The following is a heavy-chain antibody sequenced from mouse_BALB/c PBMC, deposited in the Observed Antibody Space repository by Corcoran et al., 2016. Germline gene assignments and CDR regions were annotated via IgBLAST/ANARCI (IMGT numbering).Heavy chain of an antibody. J-gene: IGHJ2*01. CDR1: GFNIKDTY. V-gene: IGHV14-3*02. CDR3: AIGDPDY. D-gene: IGHD3-3*01. Sequence: EVQLQQSGAELVKPGASVKLSCTASGFNIKDTYMHWVKQRPEQGLEWIGRIDPANGNTIYDPKFQGKASITADTSSNTAYLQLSSLTSEDTAVYYCAIGDPDYWGQGTTLTVSS. CDR2: IDPANGNT.